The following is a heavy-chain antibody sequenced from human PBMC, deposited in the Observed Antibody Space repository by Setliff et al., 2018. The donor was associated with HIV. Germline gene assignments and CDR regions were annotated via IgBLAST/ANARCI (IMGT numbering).Heavy chain of an antibody. J-gene: IGHJ1*01. CDR1: GYTLRNYA. CDR2: IDSGNGNT. D-gene: IGHD3-22*01. CDR3: ARISGNDRGGYYYQYFQH. Sequence: GASVKVSCKASGYTLRNYAVHWVRQAPGQRLEWMGWIDSGNGNTKISPKFQDRVTIIRDTSATTVYMEVNSLRSEDTAVYYCARISGNDRGGYYYQYFQHWGQGTLVTVSS. V-gene: IGHV1-3*04.